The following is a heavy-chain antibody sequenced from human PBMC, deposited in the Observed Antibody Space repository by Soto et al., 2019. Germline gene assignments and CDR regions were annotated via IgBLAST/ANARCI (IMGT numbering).Heavy chain of an antibody. CDR3: AREGQAPYYYYGMDV. Sequence: QVQVVQSGDEVKKPGASVKVSCKASGYTFTNYGFSWVRQAPGQGLEWMGWISGYNGNTKYAEKFQGRVTMTTDTSAXTARMELRSLRSDDTAGYYCAREGQAPYYYYGMDVWGQGTAVTVSS. CDR1: GYTFTNYG. CDR2: ISGYNGNT. V-gene: IGHV1-18*01. J-gene: IGHJ6*02.